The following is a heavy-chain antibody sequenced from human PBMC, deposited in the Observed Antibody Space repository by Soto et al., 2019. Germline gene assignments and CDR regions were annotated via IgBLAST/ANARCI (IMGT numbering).Heavy chain of an antibody. J-gene: IGHJ3*02. CDR3: VRDIEENQLLYDAFDI. V-gene: IGHV3-9*01. CDR1: GFSFHDYA. Sequence: GGSLRLSCAASGFSFHDYAMHWVRQAPGKGLEWVSGISWDGNSIGYADSVKGRFTISRDDAKNSLYLKMNSLRAEDTALYYCVRDIEENQLLYDAFDIWGQGTMVTVSS. D-gene: IGHD1-7*01. CDR2: ISWDGNSI.